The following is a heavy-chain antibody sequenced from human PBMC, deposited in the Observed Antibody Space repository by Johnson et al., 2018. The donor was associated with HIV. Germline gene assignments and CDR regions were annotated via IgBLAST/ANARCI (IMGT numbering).Heavy chain of an antibody. J-gene: IGHJ3*02. D-gene: IGHD2-21*02. CDR3: ARVLAYCGGDCSPGACDI. CDR1: GFTFDDYD. Sequence: MQLVESGGGVVGPGGSLRLSCGASGFTFDDYDLTWVRQIPGKGLEWVAGINWNGGSTSYGDSVKGRFTISRDNAKNSLYLQMNSLRAEDTAVYYCARVLAYCGGDCSPGACDIWGQGTMVTVSS. V-gene: IGHV3-20*04. CDR2: INWNGGST.